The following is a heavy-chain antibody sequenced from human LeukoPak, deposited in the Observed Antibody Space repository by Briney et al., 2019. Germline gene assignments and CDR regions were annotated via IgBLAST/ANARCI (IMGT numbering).Heavy chain of an antibody. Sequence: PSETLSLTCTVPGGSISSYYWSWIRQPPGKGLEWIGYIYYSGSTNYNPSLKSRVTISVDTSKNQFSLKLSSVTAADTAVYYCASIEMATRYFDYWGQGTLVTVSS. CDR2: IYYSGST. V-gene: IGHV4-59*01. D-gene: IGHD5-24*01. J-gene: IGHJ4*02. CDR1: GGSISSYY. CDR3: ASIEMATRYFDY.